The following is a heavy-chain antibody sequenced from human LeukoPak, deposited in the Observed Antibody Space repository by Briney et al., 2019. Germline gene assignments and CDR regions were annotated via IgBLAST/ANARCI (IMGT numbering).Heavy chain of an antibody. V-gene: IGHV3-48*04. CDR3: ARGGASAASNAFDI. J-gene: IGHJ3*02. CDR2: ISSSSSII. Sequence: PGGSLRLSCAASGFTFSYYNMNWVRQAPGQGLEWVSHISSSSSIIYYADSVKGRFTISRDDAKNSLYLQMNSLRAEDTAVYYCARGGASAASNAFDIWGRGTMVTVSS. CDR1: GFTFSYYN. D-gene: IGHD6-13*01.